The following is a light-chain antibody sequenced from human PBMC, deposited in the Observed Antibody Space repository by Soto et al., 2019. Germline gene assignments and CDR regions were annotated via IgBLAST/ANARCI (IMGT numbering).Light chain of an antibody. CDR3: QQYDNLPIT. V-gene: IGKV1-33*01. Sequence: DIQMTDSPSSLSASVGDRVAITCQASQAITNYLNWYQHKPGKAPKLLIYDASNLETGVPSRFSGSRSGTDFTFTISSLQPEDIATYYCQQYDNLPITFGPGTKVDIK. CDR1: QAITNY. J-gene: IGKJ3*01. CDR2: DAS.